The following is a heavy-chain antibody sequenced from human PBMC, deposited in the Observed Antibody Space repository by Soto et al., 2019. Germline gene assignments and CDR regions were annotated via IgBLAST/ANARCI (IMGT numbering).Heavy chain of an antibody. CDR2: ISYDGSNK. D-gene: IGHD2-2*01. V-gene: IGHV3-30*18. CDR1: GFTFSSYG. CDR3: AKDNCSSTSCSGMMDV. Sequence: GGSLRLSCTASGFTFSSYGMHWVRQAPGKGLEWVAVISYDGSNKYYADSVKGRFTISRDNSKNTLYLQMNSLRAEDTAVYYCAKDNCSSTSCSGMMDVWGQGTTVTVSS. J-gene: IGHJ6*02.